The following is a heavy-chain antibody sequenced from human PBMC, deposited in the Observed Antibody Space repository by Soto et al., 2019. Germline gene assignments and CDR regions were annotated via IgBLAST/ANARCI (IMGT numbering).Heavy chain of an antibody. D-gene: IGHD3-3*01. V-gene: IGHV3-30-3*01. CDR2: ISYDGSNK. CDR3: ARGLTRNYDFYYGMDV. J-gene: IGHJ6*02. CDR1: GFTFSSYA. Sequence: GSLRLSCAASGFTFSSYAMHWVRQAPGKGLEWVAVISYDGSNKYYADSVKGRFTISRDNSKNTLYLQMNSLRAEDTAVYYCARGLTRNYDFYYGMDVWGQGTKVTVSS.